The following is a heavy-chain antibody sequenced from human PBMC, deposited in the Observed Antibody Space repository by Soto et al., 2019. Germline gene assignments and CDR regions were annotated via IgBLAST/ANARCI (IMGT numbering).Heavy chain of an antibody. CDR1: GFTFSSYS. Sequence: GGFLRLSCAASGFTFSSYSMNWVRQAPGKGLEWVSSISSSSSYLYYADSVKGRFTISRDNAKNSLYLQMNSLRAEDTAVYYCAREGHIVVVTAIRQRDYYYGMDVWGQGTTVTVSS. CDR3: AREGHIVVVTAIRQRDYYYGMDV. CDR2: ISSSSSYL. V-gene: IGHV3-21*01. D-gene: IGHD2-21*02. J-gene: IGHJ6*02.